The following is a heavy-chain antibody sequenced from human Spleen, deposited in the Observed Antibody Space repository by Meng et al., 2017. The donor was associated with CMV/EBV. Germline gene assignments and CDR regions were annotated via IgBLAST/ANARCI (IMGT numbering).Heavy chain of an antibody. Sequence: GESLRLSCAASGFTFSSYSMNWVRQAPGKGLEWVSSISSSSSYIYYADSVKGRFTISRDNAKNSLYLQMNSLRAEDTAVYYCAGTPEGCSGDSCYSDEGSYYYYGMDVWGQGTTVTVSS. D-gene: IGHD2-15*01. V-gene: IGHV3-21*01. CDR3: AGTPEGCSGDSCYSDEGSYYYYGMDV. J-gene: IGHJ6*02. CDR2: ISSSSSYI. CDR1: GFTFSSYS.